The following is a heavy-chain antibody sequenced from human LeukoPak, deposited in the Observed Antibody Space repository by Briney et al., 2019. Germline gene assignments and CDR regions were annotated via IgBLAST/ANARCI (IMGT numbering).Heavy chain of an antibody. J-gene: IGHJ4*02. CDR2: ISSSSSYI. CDR3: AREQGYSSSYDY. V-gene: IGHV3-21*01. Sequence: GGSLRLPCAASGFTFSSYSMNWVRQAPGKGLEWVSSISSSSSYIYYADSVKGRFTISRDNAKNSLYLQMNSLRAEDTAVYYCAREQGYSSSYDYWGQGTLVTVSS. D-gene: IGHD6-6*01. CDR1: GFTFSSYS.